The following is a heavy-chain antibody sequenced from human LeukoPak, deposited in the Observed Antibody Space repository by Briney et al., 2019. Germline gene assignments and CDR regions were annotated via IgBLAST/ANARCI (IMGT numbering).Heavy chain of an antibody. J-gene: IGHJ5*02. CDR1: GGSISSGGYS. CDR2: IYHSGST. CDR3: ARGPVLLWFGELLPSWFDP. Sequence: PSETLSLTCAVSGGSISSGGYSWSWIRQPPGKGLEWIGYIYHSGSTYYNPSLKSRVTISVDRSKNQFSLKLSSVTAADTAVYYCARGPVLLWFGELLPSWFDPWGQGTLVTVSS. D-gene: IGHD3-10*01. V-gene: IGHV4-30-2*01.